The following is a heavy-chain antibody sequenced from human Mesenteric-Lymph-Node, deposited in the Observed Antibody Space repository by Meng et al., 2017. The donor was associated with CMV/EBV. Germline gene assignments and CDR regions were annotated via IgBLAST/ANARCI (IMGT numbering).Heavy chain of an antibody. D-gene: IGHD3-16*01. J-gene: IGHJ5*02. CDR1: GYTFTTYG. CDR2: ISTYNGNA. V-gene: IGHV1-18*01. Sequence: SVKVSCKASGYTFTTYGINWVRQAPGHGLEWMGWISTYNGNANYAQRFQGRVTLTRDTSTSTAHMELWSLTSDDTAMYYCAKDGGRRSAFAPYNWFDTWGQGTPVTVSS. CDR3: AKDGGRRSAFAPYNWFDT.